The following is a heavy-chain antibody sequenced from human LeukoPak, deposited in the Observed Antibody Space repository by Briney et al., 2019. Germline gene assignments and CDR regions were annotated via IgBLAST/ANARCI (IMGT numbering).Heavy chain of an antibody. J-gene: IGHJ4*02. Sequence: PGGSLRLSCAASGFTFSSYAMSWVRQAPGKGLEWVSAISGSGGSTYYADSVKGRFTISRDNSKNTLYLQMNSLRAEDTAVYYCAKDDGYSSGWYSHYFDYWGQGTLVTVSS. CDR2: ISGSGGST. CDR3: AKDDGYSSGWYSHYFDY. V-gene: IGHV3-23*01. CDR1: GFTFSSYA. D-gene: IGHD6-19*01.